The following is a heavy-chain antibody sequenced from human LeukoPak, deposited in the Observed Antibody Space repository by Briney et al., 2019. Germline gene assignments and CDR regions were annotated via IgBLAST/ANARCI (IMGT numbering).Heavy chain of an antibody. CDR1: GYTFTDYY. CDR3: ATGERLVPAAMWFDY. Sequence: ASVKVSCKASGYTFTDYYMHWVRQAPGQGLEWMGWINPKSGGRSYAQRFQGRVTMTRNTSISTAYMELSRLRSDDTAVYYCATGERLVPAAMWFDYWGQGTLVTVSS. D-gene: IGHD2-2*01. CDR2: INPKSGGR. V-gene: IGHV1-2*02. J-gene: IGHJ4*02.